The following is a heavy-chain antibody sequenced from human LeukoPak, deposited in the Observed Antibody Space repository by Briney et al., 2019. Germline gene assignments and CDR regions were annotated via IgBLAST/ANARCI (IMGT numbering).Heavy chain of an antibody. CDR3: ARGCRSTCSYGLDY. J-gene: IGHJ4*02. CDR2: ISAYTGDT. D-gene: IGHD2-2*01. CDR1: GFTFRSYG. Sequence: ASVKVSRKTSGFTFRSYGFTWVRQAAGQGLEWMGWISAYTGDTKSAQKFQGRITMTTVTTTSTAYMEMRSLRSDDTAVYYCARGCRSTCSYGLDYWGQGTLVTVSS. V-gene: IGHV1-18*01.